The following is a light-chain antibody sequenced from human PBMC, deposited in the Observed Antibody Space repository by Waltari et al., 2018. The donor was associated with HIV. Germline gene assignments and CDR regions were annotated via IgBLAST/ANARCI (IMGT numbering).Light chain of an antibody. Sequence: QSVLTQPPSVSGAPGQRVTISCTGNSSNIGAGYDVHWYQHLPGTAPKLLSYGNTNRPSGVPDRFSGPKSGTSATLVITGLQAEDEADYHCQSYDISLSAWVFGGGTKLTVL. CDR1: SSNIGAGYD. CDR3: QSYDISLSAWV. J-gene: IGLJ2*01. V-gene: IGLV1-40*01. CDR2: GNT.